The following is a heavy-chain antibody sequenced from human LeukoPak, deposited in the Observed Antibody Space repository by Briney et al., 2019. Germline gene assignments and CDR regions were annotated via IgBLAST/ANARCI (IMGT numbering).Heavy chain of an antibody. Sequence: SETLSLTCAVYGGSFSGYYWSWIRQPPGKGLEWIGEINHSGSTNYNPSLKSRVTISVDTSKNQFSLKLSSVTAADTAVYYCARETSSWGGYYYYYYMDVWGKGTTVTVSS. CDR3: ARETSSWGGYYYYYYMDV. J-gene: IGHJ6*03. CDR2: INHSGST. V-gene: IGHV4-34*01. CDR1: GGSFSGYY. D-gene: IGHD6-13*01.